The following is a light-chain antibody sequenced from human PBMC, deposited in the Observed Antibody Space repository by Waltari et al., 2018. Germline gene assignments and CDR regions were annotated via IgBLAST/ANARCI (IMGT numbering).Light chain of an antibody. V-gene: IGKV3-20*01. J-gene: IGKJ4*01. CDR2: GAS. CDR1: QTVRTTY. Sequence: EIVLTQSPGTLSLSPGESATLSCRASQTVRTTYLAWYQQKPGQAPTLLSYGASSRATGIPDRFSGSGSGTDFSLTISSLEPEDFAVYYCQQYDISPLTFGGGTKVEIK. CDR3: QQYDISPLT.